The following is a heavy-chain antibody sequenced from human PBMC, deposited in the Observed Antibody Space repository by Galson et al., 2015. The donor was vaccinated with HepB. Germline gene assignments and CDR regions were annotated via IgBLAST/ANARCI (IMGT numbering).Heavy chain of an antibody. J-gene: IGHJ6*03. CDR2: ISWNRGSI. V-gene: IGHV3-9*01. CDR1: GFTFDAYA. D-gene: IGHD1-1*01. Sequence: SLRLSCAASGFTFDAYAMHWVRQAPGKGLEWVSGISWNRGSIGYEDSVKGRFTISRDNTKNSLYLQMNSLRAEDTALYYCAKDMEADYYYYYKDIWGKVTTVTVSS. CDR3: AKDMEADYYYYYKDI.